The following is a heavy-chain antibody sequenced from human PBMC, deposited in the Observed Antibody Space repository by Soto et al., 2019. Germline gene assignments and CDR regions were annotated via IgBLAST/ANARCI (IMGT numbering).Heavy chain of an antibody. CDR2: TCYRSKWYN. V-gene: IGHV6-1*01. J-gene: IGHJ6*02. CDR1: GDSVSSNSAA. Sequence: SQTLSLTCAISGDSVSSNSAAWNWIRQSPSRGLEWLGRTCYRSKWYNDYTVSVKSRITINPDTSKNQFSLQLNSVTPEDTAVYYCVRGILYFSSTCCYVTPYYYYYGMDVWGQGTTVTVSS. CDR3: VRGILYFSSTCCYVTPYYYYYGMDV. D-gene: IGHD2-2*01.